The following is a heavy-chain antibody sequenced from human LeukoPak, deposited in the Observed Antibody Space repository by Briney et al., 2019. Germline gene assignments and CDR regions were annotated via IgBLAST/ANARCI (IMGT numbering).Heavy chain of an antibody. Sequence: ASVKVSCKASGYTFTAYYMHWVRQAPGQGLEWMGWINPNSGGTNYAQKFQGRVTMTRVTSISTAYMELTKLRADDTAVYYCARVLQYVGDPFDIWGQGTMVTVSS. CDR1: GYTFTAYY. D-gene: IGHD2-8*01. V-gene: IGHV1-2*02. CDR2: INPNSGGT. CDR3: ARVLQYVGDPFDI. J-gene: IGHJ3*02.